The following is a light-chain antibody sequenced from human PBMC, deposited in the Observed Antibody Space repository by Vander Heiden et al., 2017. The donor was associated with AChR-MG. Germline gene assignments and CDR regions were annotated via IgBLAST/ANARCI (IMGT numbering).Light chain of an antibody. CDR2: AAS. CDR1: QSISSY. J-gene: IGKJ5*01. Sequence: DLQMTQSPSSLSASVGDRVTITCRASQSISSYLNWYQQKPGKAPKLLIYAASSLQSGVPSRFSGSGSGTDFTLTISSLQPEDFATYYCQQSDSTPLTFGQGTRLEIK. V-gene: IGKV1-39*01. CDR3: QQSDSTPLT.